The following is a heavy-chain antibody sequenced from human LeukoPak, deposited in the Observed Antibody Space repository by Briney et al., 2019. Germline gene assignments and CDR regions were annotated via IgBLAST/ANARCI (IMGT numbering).Heavy chain of an antibody. D-gene: IGHD3-22*01. CDR2: IIPIFGTA. V-gene: IGHV1-69*13. J-gene: IGHJ4*02. Sequence: ASVKVSCKASGGTFSSYAISWVRQAPGQGLEGMGGIIPIFGTANYAQKFQGRVTITADESTSTAYMELSSPRSEDTAVYYCARDRNYYDSSGGGYFDYWGQGTLVTVSS. CDR1: GGTFSSYA. CDR3: ARDRNYYDSSGGGYFDY.